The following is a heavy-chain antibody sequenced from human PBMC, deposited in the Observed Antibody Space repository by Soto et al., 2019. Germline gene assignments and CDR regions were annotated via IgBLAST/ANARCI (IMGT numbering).Heavy chain of an antibody. V-gene: IGHV1-3*01. Sequence: ASVKVSCKGSGYTFTSYAMHWVRQAPGQRLEWMGWINAGNGNTKYSQKFQGRVTITRDTSASTAYMELSSLRSEDTAVYYCARDRGXYYGSGSYYNAQSWFDPWGQGTLVTVSS. CDR3: ARDRGXYYGSGSYYNAQSWFDP. CDR2: INAGNGNT. J-gene: IGHJ5*02. CDR1: GYTFTSYA. D-gene: IGHD3-10*01.